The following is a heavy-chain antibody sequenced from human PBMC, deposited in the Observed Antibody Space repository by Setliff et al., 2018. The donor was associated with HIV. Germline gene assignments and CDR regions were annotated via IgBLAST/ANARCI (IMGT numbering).Heavy chain of an antibody. Sequence: SETLSLTCTVSGDSITSANSYWGWIRQPPGKGLEWIGSIYYSGSPYYSPSFKSRVTMSVDTSKNQFSLKINSVTAADQGVYYCARVPVPGANWFDPWGLGTMVTVSS. CDR2: IYYSGSP. CDR1: GDSITSANSY. J-gene: IGHJ5*02. CDR3: ARVPVPGANWFDP. V-gene: IGHV4-39*01.